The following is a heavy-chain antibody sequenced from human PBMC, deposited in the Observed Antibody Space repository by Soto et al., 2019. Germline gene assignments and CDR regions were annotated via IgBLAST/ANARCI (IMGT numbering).Heavy chain of an antibody. CDR3: TTGGYCSSTSCYEGDGMDV. D-gene: IGHD2-2*01. Sequence: GSLRLSCAASGFTFSNAWMSWVRQAPGKGLEWVGRIKSKTDGGTTDYAAPVKGRFTISRDDSKNTLYLQMNSLKTEDTAVYYCTTGGYCSSTSCYEGDGMDVWGQGTTVTVSS. J-gene: IGHJ6*02. CDR1: GFTFSNAW. V-gene: IGHV3-15*01. CDR2: IKSKTDGGTT.